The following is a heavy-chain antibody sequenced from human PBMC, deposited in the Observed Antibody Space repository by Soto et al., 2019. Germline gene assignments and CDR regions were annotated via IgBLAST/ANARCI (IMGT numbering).Heavy chain of an antibody. D-gene: IGHD3-9*01. J-gene: IGHJ4*02. Sequence: TSETLSLTCAVYGGSFSGYYWSWIRQPPGKGLEWIGEINHSGSTNCNPSLKSRVTISVDTSKNQFSLKLSSVTAADTAVYYCARGSDVLRYFDWLLGSTDFDYWGQGTLVTVSS. CDR2: INHSGST. CDR3: ARGSDVLRYFDWLLGSTDFDY. CDR1: GGSFSGYY. V-gene: IGHV4-34*01.